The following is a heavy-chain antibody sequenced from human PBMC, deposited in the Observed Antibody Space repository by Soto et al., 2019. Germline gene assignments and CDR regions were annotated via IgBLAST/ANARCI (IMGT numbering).Heavy chain of an antibody. CDR3: ARQYYYGSGSQAPSYYYYGMDV. D-gene: IGHD3-10*01. V-gene: IGHV5-51*01. J-gene: IGHJ6*02. CDR2: IYPGDSDT. Sequence: GESLKISCKGSGYSFTSYWIGWVRQMPGKGLEWMWIIYPGDSDTRYSPSFQGQVTISADKSISTAYLQWSSLKASDTAMYYCARQYYYGSGSQAPSYYYYGMDVWGQGTTVTAP. CDR1: GYSFTSYW.